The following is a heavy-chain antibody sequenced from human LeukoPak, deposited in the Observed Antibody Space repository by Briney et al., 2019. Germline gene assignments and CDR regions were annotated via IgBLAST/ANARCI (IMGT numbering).Heavy chain of an antibody. CDR1: GFTFSSYW. J-gene: IGHJ4*02. D-gene: IGHD6-19*01. CDR3: ARSLRVAVAASY. V-gene: IGHV3-7*01. CDR2: IKQDGSEK. Sequence: GGSLRLSCAASGFTFSSYWMSWVRQAPGKGLEWVANIKQDGSEKYYVDSLKGRFTISRDNAKNLLYLQMNSLTAEDTAIYYCARSLRVAVAASYWGQGTLVTVSS.